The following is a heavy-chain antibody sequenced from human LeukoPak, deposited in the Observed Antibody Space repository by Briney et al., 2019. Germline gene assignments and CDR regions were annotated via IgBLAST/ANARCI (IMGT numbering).Heavy chain of an antibody. CDR2: IAYDGSNA. V-gene: IGHV3-30*03. Sequence: GGSLRLSCAASGFTFSSYGVHWVRQAPGKGLEWVAVIAYDGSNAYYADSVKGRFTISRDKSKNTLYLQMNSLTADDTAVYYCARDVGNYDSGTSYFDYWGQGTLVTVSS. J-gene: IGHJ4*02. CDR3: ARDVGNYDSGTSYFDY. D-gene: IGHD3-10*01. CDR1: GFTFSSYG.